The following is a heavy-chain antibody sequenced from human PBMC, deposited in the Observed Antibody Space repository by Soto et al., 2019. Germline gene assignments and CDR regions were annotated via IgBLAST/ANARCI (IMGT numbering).Heavy chain of an antibody. J-gene: IGHJ6*02. V-gene: IGHV3-23*01. CDR2: VSGGAGSA. Sequence: EVQLLESGGGLIQPGGSLRLSCAASEFPFSSYAMSWVRQAPGKGLKWVSGVSGGAGSAYYADSVKGRFTISRDNSKNTLYLQMNSLRVEDTAVYYCAKDRGWENYDGMDVWGQGTTVTVSS. CDR1: EFPFSSYA. D-gene: IGHD1-26*01. CDR3: AKDRGWENYDGMDV.